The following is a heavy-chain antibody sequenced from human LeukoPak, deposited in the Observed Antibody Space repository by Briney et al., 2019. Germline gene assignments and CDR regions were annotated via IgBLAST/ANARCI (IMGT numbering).Heavy chain of an antibody. CDR2: ISSTSSTI. Sequence: PGGSLRLSCAASGFTFSSYSMNWVRQAPGKGLEWVSYISSTSSTIYYADSVKGRFTISRDTAKNSLYLQMNSLRAEDTAVYSCARGDYGDYWNYYYMDVWGKGTKVTVSS. CDR3: ARGDYGDYWNYYYMDV. CDR1: GFTFSSYS. J-gene: IGHJ6*03. V-gene: IGHV3-48*01. D-gene: IGHD4-17*01.